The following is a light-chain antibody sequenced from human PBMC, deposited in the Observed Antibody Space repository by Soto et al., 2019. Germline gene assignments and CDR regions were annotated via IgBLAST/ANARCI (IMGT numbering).Light chain of an antibody. CDR3: SSYTTSYFYV. CDR1: GRDIGAYNY. V-gene: IGLV2-14*01. CDR2: GVK. J-gene: IGLJ1*01. Sequence: QSVLTQRASMSGSPGQSITISCTGSGRDIGAYNYVSWYQQHPGKAPKLIIYGVKNRPSGVSNRFSASKSAFTASLTISGLQAEDEADYYCSSYTTSYFYVFGPGTKVTVL.